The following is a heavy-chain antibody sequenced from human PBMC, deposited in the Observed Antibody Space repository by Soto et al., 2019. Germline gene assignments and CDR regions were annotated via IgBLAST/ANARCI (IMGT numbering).Heavy chain of an antibody. D-gene: IGHD3-16*02. V-gene: IGHV3-66*01. J-gene: IGHJ4*02. CDR3: ARFRYDYIWGSYRTQGIDY. CDR1: GFTVSSNY. Sequence: GGSLRLSCAASGFTVSSNYMSWVRQAPGKGLEWVSVIYSGGSTYYADSVKGRFTISRDNSKNTLYLQMNSLRAEDTAVYYCARFRYDYIWGSYRTQGIDYWGQGTLVTVSS. CDR2: IYSGGST.